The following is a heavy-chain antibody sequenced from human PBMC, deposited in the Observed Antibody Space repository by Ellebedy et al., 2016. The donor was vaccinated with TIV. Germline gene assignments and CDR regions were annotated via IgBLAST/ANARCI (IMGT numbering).Heavy chain of an antibody. CDR2: ILAGGNKI. CDR1: GFTFSSYA. J-gene: IGHJ4*02. Sequence: GESLKISCAASGFTFSSYAMAWVRQTPGKGLEWVSAILAGGNKIHYADSVKGRFTISRDNSKNTLYLQMNSLRAEDTAVYYCACDYWGQGTLVTVSP. CDR3: ACDY. V-gene: IGHV3-23*01.